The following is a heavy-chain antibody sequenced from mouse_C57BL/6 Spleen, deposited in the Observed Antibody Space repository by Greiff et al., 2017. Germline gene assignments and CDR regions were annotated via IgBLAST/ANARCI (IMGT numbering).Heavy chain of an antibody. J-gene: IGHJ4*01. CDR1: GYSFTGYY. Sequence: LVESGPELVKPGASVKISCKASGYSFTGYYMNWVKQSPEKSLEWIGEINPSTGGTTYNQKFKAKATLTVDKSSSTAYMQLKSLTSEDSAVYYCARSPGYGNYLDYWGQGTSVTVSS. CDR3: ARSPGYGNYLDY. CDR2: INPSTGGT. D-gene: IGHD2-1*01. V-gene: IGHV1-42*01.